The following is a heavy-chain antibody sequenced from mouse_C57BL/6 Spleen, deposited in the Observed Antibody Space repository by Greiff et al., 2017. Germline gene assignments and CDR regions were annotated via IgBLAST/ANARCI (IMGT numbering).Heavy chain of an antibody. J-gene: IGHJ4*01. V-gene: IGHV5-17*01. CDR3: ARPTGTWGYAMDY. CDR1: GFTFSDYG. D-gene: IGHD4-1*02. Sequence: EVKLMESGGGLVKPGGSLKLSCAASGFTFSDYGMHWVRQAPEKGLEWVAYISSGSSTIYYADTVKGRFTISRDNAKNTLFLQMTSLRSEDTAMYYCARPTGTWGYAMDYWGQGTSVTVSS. CDR2: ISSGSSTI.